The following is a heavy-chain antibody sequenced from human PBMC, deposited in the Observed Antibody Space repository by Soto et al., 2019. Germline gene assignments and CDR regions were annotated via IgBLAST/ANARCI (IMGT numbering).Heavy chain of an antibody. J-gene: IGHJ4*02. D-gene: IGHD1-26*01. CDR2: ISYHGSNK. Sequence: QVPLVESGGGVVQPGRSLILSCAASGFTFSTYAMHWFRQFPGKGLEWVAAISYHGSNKYYADSLKGRFTISRDNSNSMLYLQMNSCLAEDTAVYYCATGISEDYSGSQKNIDYWGQGTLVTVSS. V-gene: IGHV3-30-3*01. CDR3: ATGISEDYSGSQKNIDY. CDR1: GFTFSTYA.